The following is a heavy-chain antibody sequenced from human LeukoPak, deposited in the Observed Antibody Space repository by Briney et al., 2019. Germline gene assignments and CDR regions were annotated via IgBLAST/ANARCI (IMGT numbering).Heavy chain of an antibody. J-gene: IGHJ6*03. CDR2: IYHSGST. D-gene: IGHD2-2*01. V-gene: IGHV4-38-2*02. Sequence: PSETLSLTCTVSGYSISSIYYWGWIRQPLGKGLEWIGSIYHSGSTYYNPSLKSRVTISIDTSKNQFSLKLSSVTAADTAVYYCAGVVVPAAMSYYYYYYMDVWGKGTTVTVSS. CDR1: GYSISSIYY. CDR3: AGVVVPAAMSYYYYYYMDV.